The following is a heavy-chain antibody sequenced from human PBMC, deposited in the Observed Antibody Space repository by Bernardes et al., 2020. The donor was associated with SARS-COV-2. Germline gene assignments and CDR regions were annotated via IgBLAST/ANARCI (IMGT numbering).Heavy chain of an antibody. V-gene: IGHV3-7*04. CDR2: IKPDGTDK. J-gene: IGHJ4*02. CDR1: GFVFNFYC. D-gene: IGHD2-15*01. Sequence: GGSLRLSCAASGFVFNFYCMTWVRQAPGNGLEWVAYIKPDGTDKYYVDSVKGRFTISRDNAKNSVYLQMNSLRVEDTAVYYCARDAGYGGNNDYWGQGTLVTVSS. CDR3: ARDAGYGGNNDY.